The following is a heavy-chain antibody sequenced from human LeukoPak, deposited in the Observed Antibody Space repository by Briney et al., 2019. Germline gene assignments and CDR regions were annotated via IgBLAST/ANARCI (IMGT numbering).Heavy chain of an antibody. Sequence: PGGSLRLSCAASGFTFSKYAMSWVRQAPGKGLEWVSAISPSDGNTFYADSVKGRFTISRDNSMNTLSLHMNSLGAEDTALYYCAKDSSVPYGITEWGQGTLVTVSS. D-gene: IGHD4-17*01. CDR1: GFTFSKYA. J-gene: IGHJ4*02. V-gene: IGHV3-23*01. CDR2: ISPSDGNT. CDR3: AKDSSVPYGITE.